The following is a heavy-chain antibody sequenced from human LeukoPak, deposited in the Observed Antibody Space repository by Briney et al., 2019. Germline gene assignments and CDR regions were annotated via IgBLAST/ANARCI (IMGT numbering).Heavy chain of an antibody. D-gene: IGHD1-26*01. CDR3: AKMGLRYSGSSGTDY. Sequence: GGSLRLSCTVSGFTFSDFYMSWIRQTPGKGLEWLSDISSTGSIISYADSVKGRFTISRDNSKNTLYLQMNSLRAEDTAVYYCAKMGLRYSGSSGTDYWGQGTLVTVSS. CDR2: ISSTGSII. V-gene: IGHV3-11*01. J-gene: IGHJ4*02. CDR1: GFTFSDFY.